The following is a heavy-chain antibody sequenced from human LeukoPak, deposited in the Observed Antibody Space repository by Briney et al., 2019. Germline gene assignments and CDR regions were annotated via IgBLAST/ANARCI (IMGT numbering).Heavy chain of an antibody. Sequence: PSETLSLTCAVYGGSFSGYYWSWIRQPPGKGLEWIGEINHSGSTNYNPSPKSRVTISVDTSKNQFSLKLSSVTAADTAVYYCARTKWLRAPRRAYAFDIWGQGTMVTVSS. CDR3: ARTKWLRAPRRAYAFDI. D-gene: IGHD5-12*01. V-gene: IGHV4-34*01. CDR2: INHSGST. CDR1: GGSFSGYY. J-gene: IGHJ3*02.